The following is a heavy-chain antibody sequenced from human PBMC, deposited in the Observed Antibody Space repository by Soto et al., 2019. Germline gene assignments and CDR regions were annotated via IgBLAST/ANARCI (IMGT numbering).Heavy chain of an antibody. J-gene: IGHJ6*02. CDR2: ITCNGGNT. V-gene: IGHV3-43*01. D-gene: IGHD5-12*01. CDR1: GFGFNDYN. CDR3: ARETLSHGSALDV. Sequence: GGALRLSCSASGFGFNDYNMHWVRQAPGKGLECVSLITCNGGNTYYADSVKGRFTISRDGTTKSVSLQMTSLKREDTGMYYCARETLSHGSALDVWVQGTTVTVS.